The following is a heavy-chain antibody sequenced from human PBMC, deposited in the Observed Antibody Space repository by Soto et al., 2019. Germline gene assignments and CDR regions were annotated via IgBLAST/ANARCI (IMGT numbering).Heavy chain of an antibody. J-gene: IGHJ3*01. D-gene: IGHD2-15*01. CDR1: GFNFSSYD. CDR3: ARAGQGASCSGGSCYLGASDV. Sequence: EVQLVESGGGLVQPGESLRLSCEASGFNFSSYDMHWVRQATGKGLEWVSVIGTAGDTYYQGAVKGRFTISRENAKNSLYLQMNSLRAGDTAVYYCARAGQGASCSGGSCYLGASDVWGQGTMVTVSS. V-gene: IGHV3-13*01. CDR2: IGTAGDT.